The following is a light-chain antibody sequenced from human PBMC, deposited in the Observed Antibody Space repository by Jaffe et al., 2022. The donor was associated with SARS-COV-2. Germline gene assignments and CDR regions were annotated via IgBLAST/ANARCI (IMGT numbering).Light chain of an antibody. Sequence: DIVMTQSPDSLAVSLGERATINCKSSQSVLYTSTNENFLAWYQQKPGQPPKLLIDWASIREYGVPDRFSGSGSGTDFTLTISSLQAEDVAVYYCQQYYSTPHTFGQGTKLEIK. CDR2: WAS. CDR1: QSVLYTSTNENF. J-gene: IGKJ2*01. CDR3: QQYYSTPHT. V-gene: IGKV4-1*01.